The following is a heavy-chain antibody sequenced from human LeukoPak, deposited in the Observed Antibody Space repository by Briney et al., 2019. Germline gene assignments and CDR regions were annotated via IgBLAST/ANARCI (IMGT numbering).Heavy chain of an antibody. CDR2: IYHSGST. V-gene: IGHV4-38-2*02. CDR3: ARRGSVLLWFGELQYWFDP. Sequence: SETLSLTCTVSGYSISSGYYWGWIRQPPGKGLEWIGSIYHSGSTYYNPSLKSRVTISVDKSKNQFSLKLSSVTAADTAVYYCARRGSVLLWFGELQYWFDPWGQGTLVTVSS. D-gene: IGHD3-10*01. CDR1: GYSISSGYY. J-gene: IGHJ5*02.